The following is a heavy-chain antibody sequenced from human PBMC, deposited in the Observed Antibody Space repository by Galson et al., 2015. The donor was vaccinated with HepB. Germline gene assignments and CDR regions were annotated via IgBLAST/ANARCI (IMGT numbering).Heavy chain of an antibody. CDR3: AKLAIAAAGTGAFDI. D-gene: IGHD6-13*01. V-gene: IGHV3-30*18. J-gene: IGHJ3*02. CDR1: GFTFSSYG. Sequence: SLRLSCAASGFTFSSYGMHWVRQAPGKGLEWVAVISYDGSNKYYADSVKGRFTISRDNSKNTLYLQMNSLRAEDTAVYYCAKLAIAAAGTGAFDIWGQGTMVTVSS. CDR2: ISYDGSNK.